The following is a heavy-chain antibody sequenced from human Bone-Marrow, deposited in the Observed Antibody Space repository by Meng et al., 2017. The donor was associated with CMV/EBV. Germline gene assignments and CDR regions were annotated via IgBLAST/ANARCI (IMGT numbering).Heavy chain of an antibody. CDR2: IYYSGST. D-gene: IGHD3-3*01. V-gene: IGHV4-61*01. J-gene: IGHJ6*01. Sequence: SETLSLTCTVSGGSVSSGSYYWSWIRQPPGKGLEWIGYIYYSGSTNYNPSLKSRVTISVDMSKNQFSLKLSSVTAADTAVYYCARDRGDFWSGYYYYYYYGMDVWGQGTTVTFSS. CDR3: ARDRGDFWSGYYYYYYYGMDV. CDR1: GGSVSSGSYY.